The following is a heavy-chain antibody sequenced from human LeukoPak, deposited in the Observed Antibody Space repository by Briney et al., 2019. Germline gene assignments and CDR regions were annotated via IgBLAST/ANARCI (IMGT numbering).Heavy chain of an antibody. CDR3: AKASWVSSTDAVR. CDR2: IRGNGET. D-gene: IGHD3-16*01. V-gene: IGHV3-23*01. Sequence: GGSLRLSCAASGLSFSSFAMSWVRQGPARGLEWVSSIRGNGETLYADSVKGRFTLSSDSSRNTVYFQLSNLRVEDTAIYYCAKASWVSSTDAVRWGQGTLVTVSS. J-gene: IGHJ4*02. CDR1: GLSFSSFA.